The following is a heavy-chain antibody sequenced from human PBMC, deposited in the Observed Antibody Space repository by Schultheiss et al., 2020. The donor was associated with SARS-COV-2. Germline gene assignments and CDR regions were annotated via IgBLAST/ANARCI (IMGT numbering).Heavy chain of an antibody. Sequence: SETLSLTCAVYGGSFSGYYWSWIRQPPGKGLEWIGYIYYSGSTNYNPSLKSRVTISVDTSKNQLSLKLSSVTAADTAVYYCARSRGAAHFDYWGQGTLVTVSS. D-gene: IGHD1-26*01. CDR3: ARSRGAAHFDY. CDR2: IYYSGST. CDR1: GGSFSGYY. J-gene: IGHJ4*02. V-gene: IGHV4-59*08.